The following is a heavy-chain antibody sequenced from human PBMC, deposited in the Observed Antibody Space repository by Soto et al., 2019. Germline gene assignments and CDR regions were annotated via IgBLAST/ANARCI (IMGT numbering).Heavy chain of an antibody. Sequence: QVQLVQSGAEVKKPGSSVKVSCKASGGTFSSYAISWVRQAPGQGLEWMGGIIPIFGTANYAQKFQGRVTITADESTSTAYMELSSLRSEDTAVYYCARARYCSGGSCDDYYYYYGMDVWGQGTTVTVSS. J-gene: IGHJ6*02. D-gene: IGHD2-15*01. V-gene: IGHV1-69*12. CDR2: IIPIFGTA. CDR1: GGTFSSYA. CDR3: ARARYCSGGSCDDYYYYYGMDV.